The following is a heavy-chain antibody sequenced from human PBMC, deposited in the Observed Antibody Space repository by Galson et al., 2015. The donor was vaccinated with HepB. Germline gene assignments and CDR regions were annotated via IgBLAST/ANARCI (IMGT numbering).Heavy chain of an antibody. J-gene: IGHJ5*01. CDR2: LYWNDDK. D-gene: IGHD2-2*01. V-gene: IGHV2-5*01. CDR3: AHRCSSTSCQRGNWFDS. Sequence: PALVKPTQTLTLTCTFSGSSLSTSGVGVGRIRQPPGKALEWLALLYWNDDKRYSPSLQSRLTLTKDTSKNQVVLRMTNMDPADTATYYCAHRCSSTSCQRGNWFDSWGQGTLVTVSS. CDR1: GSSLSTSGVG.